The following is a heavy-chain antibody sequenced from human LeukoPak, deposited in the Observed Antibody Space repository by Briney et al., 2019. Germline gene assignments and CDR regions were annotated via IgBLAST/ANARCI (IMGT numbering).Heavy chain of an antibody. Sequence: GGYLRLSCAASGFTFDDYAMHWVRQAPGKGLEWVSGISWNSGSIGYADPVKGRFTISGDNAKNSLYLQMNSLRAEDTALYYCAKSGGSGSYYPDFDYWGQGTLVTVSS. CDR1: GFTFDDYA. CDR3: AKSGGSGSYYPDFDY. V-gene: IGHV3-9*01. J-gene: IGHJ4*02. D-gene: IGHD3-10*01. CDR2: ISWNSGSI.